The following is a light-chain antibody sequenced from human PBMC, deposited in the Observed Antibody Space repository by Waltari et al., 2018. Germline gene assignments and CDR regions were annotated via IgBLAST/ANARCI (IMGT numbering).Light chain of an antibody. CDR3: QHRANWPLT. J-gene: IGKJ4*01. CDR1: QSISTY. V-gene: IGKV3-11*01. Sequence: EIVLTQSPATLSLSPGERATLSCRASQSISTYLGWYQQKPGQAPRLLIYDASKRATDIPARFSGSGSGTDFTLAISSLEPEYFAVYYCQHRANWPLTFGGGTKVEIK. CDR2: DAS.